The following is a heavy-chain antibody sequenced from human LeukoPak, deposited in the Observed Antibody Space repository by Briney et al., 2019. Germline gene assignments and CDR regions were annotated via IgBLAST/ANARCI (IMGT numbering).Heavy chain of an antibody. D-gene: IGHD2-15*01. Sequence: GRSLRLSCAASGFTFTSYSMSWVRQSPGKGLEWVSNIRTNGRDTYYADAVKGRFTISRDNSKNTLYLEMNSLRAEDTAVYYCATGGYTTWFDPWGQGTLVTVSS. CDR2: IRTNGRDT. CDR1: GFTFTSYS. CDR3: ATGGYTTWFDP. J-gene: IGHJ5*02. V-gene: IGHV3-23*01.